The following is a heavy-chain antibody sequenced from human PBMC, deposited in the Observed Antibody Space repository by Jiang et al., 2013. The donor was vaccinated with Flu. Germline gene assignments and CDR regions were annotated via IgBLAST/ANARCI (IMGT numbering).Heavy chain of an antibody. D-gene: IGHD1-26*01. Sequence: VQLVESGGGLVQPGGSLRLSCAASGFTFSSYSMNWVRQAPGKGLEWVSYISSSSSTIYYADSVKGRFTISRDNAKNSLYLQMNSLRAEDTAVYYCATDTYSGGLEANGYWGQGTLVAVSS. CDR1: GFTFSSYS. V-gene: IGHV3-48*01. CDR3: ATDTYSGGLEANGY. CDR2: ISSSSSTI. J-gene: IGHJ4*02.